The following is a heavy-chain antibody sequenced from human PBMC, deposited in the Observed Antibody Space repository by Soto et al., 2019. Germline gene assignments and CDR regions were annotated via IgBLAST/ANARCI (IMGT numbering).Heavy chain of an antibody. V-gene: IGHV3-66*01. CDR3: ARGNRRVVDY. CDR2: IYSDSST. CDR1: GFTVSSNY. D-gene: IGHD2-15*01. J-gene: IGHJ4*02. Sequence: AGGSLRLSCAASGFTVSSNYMYWVRQAPGKGLEWVSVIYSDSSTYYADSVKDRFTISRDNYKNTLYLQMNSLRAEDTAVYYCARGNRRVVDYWGQGTLVTVSS.